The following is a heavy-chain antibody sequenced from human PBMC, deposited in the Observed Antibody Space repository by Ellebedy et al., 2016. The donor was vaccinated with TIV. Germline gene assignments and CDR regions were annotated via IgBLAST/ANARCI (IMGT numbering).Heavy chain of an antibody. CDR1: GFTFSDYY. CDR3: ATQFEYGGKPD. D-gene: IGHD4-23*01. CDR2: ISSSGSTI. Sequence: GESLKISCAASGFTFSDYYMSWIRQAPGKGLEWVSYISSSGSTIYYADSVKGRFTISRDNAKNSLYLQINSLRAEDTAVYYCATQFEYGGKPDWGQGTLVTVSS. J-gene: IGHJ4*02. V-gene: IGHV3-11*01.